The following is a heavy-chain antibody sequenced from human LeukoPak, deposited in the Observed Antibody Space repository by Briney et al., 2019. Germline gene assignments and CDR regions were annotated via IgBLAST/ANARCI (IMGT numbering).Heavy chain of an antibody. CDR3: AKEMYAYGSRGFDF. D-gene: IGHD3-10*01. Sequence: GGSLRLSCSASQFTFSYYAMTWVRQAPGKGPEWVSGIGGSGDYTYYADSVKGRFTISRDNSKNTLYLQLNSLRVEDTAVYFCAKEMYAYGSRGFDFWGQGTLVTVSS. CDR2: IGGSGDYT. V-gene: IGHV3-23*01. J-gene: IGHJ4*02. CDR1: QFTFSYYA.